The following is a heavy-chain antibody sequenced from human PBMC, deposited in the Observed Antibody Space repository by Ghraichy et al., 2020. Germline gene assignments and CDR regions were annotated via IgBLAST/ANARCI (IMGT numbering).Heavy chain of an antibody. J-gene: IGHJ4*02. D-gene: IGHD6-6*01. CDR3: ARGGVYSSSSGFDY. CDR1: GGSISSGGYS. CDR2: IYHSGST. Sequence: SETLSLTCAVSGGSISSGGYSWSWIRQPPGKGLEWIGYIYHSGSTYYNPSLKSRVTISVDRSKNQFSLKLSSVTAADTAVYYCARGGVYSSSSGFDYWGQGTLVTVSS. V-gene: IGHV4-30-2*01.